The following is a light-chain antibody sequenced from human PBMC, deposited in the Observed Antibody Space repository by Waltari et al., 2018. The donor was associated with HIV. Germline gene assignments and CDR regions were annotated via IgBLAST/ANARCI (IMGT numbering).Light chain of an antibody. CDR3: QQSYTTPFT. CDR2: GAS. J-gene: IGKJ5*01. Sequence: DIQMTQPPSSLSTSVGDRVSITCRASQGMTTYLSWYQQKPGSAPTLLIFGASKLQTGVSSRFRGSGSGTTFTLSISYVQPEDFATYYCQQSYTTPFTFGQGTRLDI. V-gene: IGKV1-39*01. CDR1: QGMTTY.